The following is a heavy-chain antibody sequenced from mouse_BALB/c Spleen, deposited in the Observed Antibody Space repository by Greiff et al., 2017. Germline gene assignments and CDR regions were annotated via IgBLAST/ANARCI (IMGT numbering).Heavy chain of an antibody. CDR2: IYPSDSYT. CDR3: TRGAEGDFDY. CDR1: GYTFTSYW. V-gene: IGHV1-69*02. J-gene: IGHJ2*01. Sequence: QVQLKQPGAELVRPGASVKLSCKASGYTFTSYWINWVKQRPGQGLEWIGNIYPSDSYTNYNQKFKDKATLTVDKSSSTAYMQLSSPTSEDSAVYYCTRGAEGDFDYWGQGTTLTVSS.